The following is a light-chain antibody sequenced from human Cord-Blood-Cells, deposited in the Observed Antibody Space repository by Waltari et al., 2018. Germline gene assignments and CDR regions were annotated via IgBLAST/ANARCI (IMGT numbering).Light chain of an antibody. CDR2: EDN. V-gene: IGLV6-57*02. CDR3: QSYDSSNVV. J-gene: IGLJ2*01. CDR1: SGSITSNY. Sequence: NLMLTQPPSVSESPGTTVTISCTGSSGSITSNYVQWYQQRPGSAPTTVIYEDNQRPSGVPDRFSGAIDSSSNAASLTISGLKTEDEADYYCQSYDSSNVVFGGGTKLTVL.